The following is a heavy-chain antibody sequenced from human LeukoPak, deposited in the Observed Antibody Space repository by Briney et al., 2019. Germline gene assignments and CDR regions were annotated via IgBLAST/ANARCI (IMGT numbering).Heavy chain of an antibody. CDR2: ISVSGGST. CDR1: GFSSRNYA. V-gene: IGHV3-23*01. Sequence: GGSLRLSCAASGFSSRNYAMSWVRQAPGKGLEWVSGISVSGGSTYYADSVKGRFTISRDNSKNTLYLQMNSLRAEDTAVYYCAKEEGIAVAGTFYYGMDVWGQGTTVTVSS. J-gene: IGHJ6*02. D-gene: IGHD6-19*01. CDR3: AKEEGIAVAGTFYYGMDV.